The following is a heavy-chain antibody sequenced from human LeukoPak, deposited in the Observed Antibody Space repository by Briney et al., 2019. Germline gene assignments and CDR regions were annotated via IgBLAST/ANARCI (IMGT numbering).Heavy chain of an antibody. CDR2: IWYDGSNK. D-gene: IGHD6-19*01. CDR1: GFTFSSYG. V-gene: IGHV3-33*08. CDR3: ARDGSSGWYGAMPWY. J-gene: IGHJ4*02. Sequence: PGRSLRLSCAASGFTFSSYGMHWVRQAPGKGLEWVAVIWYDGSNKYYADSVKGRFTISRDNSKNTLYLQMNSLRAEDTAVYYCARDGSSGWYGAMPWYWGQGTLVTVSS.